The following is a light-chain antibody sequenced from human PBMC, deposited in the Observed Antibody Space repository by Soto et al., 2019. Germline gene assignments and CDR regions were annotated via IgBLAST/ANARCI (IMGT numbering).Light chain of an antibody. CDR3: QQYHSPPLT. J-gene: IGKJ4*01. Sequence: DFVMTQSHSLAVSLCKRATITCKSSQSVLSSSNIKNYLAWYQQKPGQPPRLLIYWASTRESGVPDRFSGSGSGTEFTLTISSLQAEDVALHFCQQYHSPPLTFGGGTKVEIK. CDR1: QSVLSSSNIKNY. CDR2: WAS. V-gene: IGKV4-1*01.